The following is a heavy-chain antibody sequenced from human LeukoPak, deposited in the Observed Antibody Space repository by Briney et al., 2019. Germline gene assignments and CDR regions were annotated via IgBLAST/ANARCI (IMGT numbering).Heavy chain of an antibody. Sequence: SETLSLTCTVSPGSISSYYWTWIRQPPGKGLEWIGYIHDSGSTNYNPSLKSRVTISVDTSKNQFSLKLSSVTAADTAVYYCARAYSGTLPAKDWGQGSLVTVSS. CDR3: ARAYSGTLPAKD. CDR2: IHDSGST. CDR1: PGSISSYY. V-gene: IGHV4-59*01. D-gene: IGHD1-26*01. J-gene: IGHJ4*02.